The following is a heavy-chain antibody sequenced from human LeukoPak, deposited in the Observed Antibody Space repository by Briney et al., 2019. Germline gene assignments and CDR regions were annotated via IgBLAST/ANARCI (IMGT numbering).Heavy chain of an antibody. J-gene: IGHJ4*02. CDR1: GFTFSSYA. V-gene: IGHV3-23*01. CDR2: ISGSGDST. CDR3: AGEQWPLGSGY. D-gene: IGHD6-19*01. Sequence: GGSLRLSCAASGFTFSSYAMSWVRQAPGKGLEWVSAISGSGDSTYYGDSVKGRFTISRDNSKNTLYLQMNSLRAEDTAVYYCAGEQWPLGSGYWGQGTLVTVSS.